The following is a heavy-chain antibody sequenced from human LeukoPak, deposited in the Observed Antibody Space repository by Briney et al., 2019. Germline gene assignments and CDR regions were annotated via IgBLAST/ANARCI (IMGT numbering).Heavy chain of an antibody. CDR2: IYYSGIT. V-gene: IGHV4-39*07. D-gene: IGHD5/OR15-5a*01. J-gene: IGHJ4*02. Sequence: PSETLSLTCTVSGGSISSSSYYWGWIRQPPGKGLEWIGTIYYSGITYYNPSLRSRVTISVDTSKNQFSLKLSSVTAADTAVYYCGRVGNDLYPYYFDYWGQGTLVTVSS. CDR1: GGSISSSSYY. CDR3: GRVGNDLYPYYFDY.